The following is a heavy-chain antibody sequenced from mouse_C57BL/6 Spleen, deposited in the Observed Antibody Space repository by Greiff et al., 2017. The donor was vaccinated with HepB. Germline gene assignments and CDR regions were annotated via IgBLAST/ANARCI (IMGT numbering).Heavy chain of an antibody. J-gene: IGHJ2*01. CDR2: ISDGGSYT. CDR3: ARGGDEKGFDY. Sequence: DVQLVESGGGLVKPGGSLKLSCAASGFTFSSYAMSWVRQTPEKRLEWVATISDGGSYTYYPDNVKGRFTISRDNAKNNLYLQMSHLKSEDTAMYYCARGGDEKGFDYWGQGTTLTVSS. CDR1: GFTFSSYA. V-gene: IGHV5-4*01.